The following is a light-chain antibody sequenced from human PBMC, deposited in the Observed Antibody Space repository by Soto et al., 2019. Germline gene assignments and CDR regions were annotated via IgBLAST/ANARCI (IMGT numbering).Light chain of an antibody. CDR3: QQYGSYWT. J-gene: IGKJ1*01. Sequence: DIQMTQSPSTLFASVGDRVTITCRASQSISTWLAWYQQKPGKAPKLLIYDASSLESGIPSRFSGSGSGTEFTLTISSLQPDDFATYYCQQYGSYWTFGQGTRVEIK. CDR1: QSISTW. V-gene: IGKV1-5*01. CDR2: DAS.